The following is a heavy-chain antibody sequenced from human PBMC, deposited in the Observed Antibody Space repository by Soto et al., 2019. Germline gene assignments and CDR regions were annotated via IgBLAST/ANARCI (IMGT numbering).Heavy chain of an antibody. V-gene: IGHV1-69*06. D-gene: IGHD6-13*01. CDR1: GGTFSSYA. CDR2: IIPIFGTA. Sequence: QVQLVQSGAEVKKPGSSVKVSCKASGGTFSSYAISWVRQAPGQGLEWMGGIIPIFGTANYAQKFQGRVTMTTDTSTSTAYMELRSLRSDDTAVYYCARDSSSSSWYAYAFDIWGQGTMVTVSS. CDR3: ARDSSSSSWYAYAFDI. J-gene: IGHJ3*02.